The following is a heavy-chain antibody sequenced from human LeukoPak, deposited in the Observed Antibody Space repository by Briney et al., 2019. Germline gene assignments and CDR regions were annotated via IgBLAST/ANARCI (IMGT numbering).Heavy chain of an antibody. Sequence: GGSLRLSCAASGFTFSDYYMSWVRQAPGKGLEWVANIKQDGSAKYYVDSVKGRFTISRDNAKNSLYLQMNSLRAEDTAMYYCARDPFDYWGQGTLVTVSS. V-gene: IGHV3-7*01. CDR2: IKQDGSAK. J-gene: IGHJ4*02. CDR1: GFTFSDYY. CDR3: ARDPFDY.